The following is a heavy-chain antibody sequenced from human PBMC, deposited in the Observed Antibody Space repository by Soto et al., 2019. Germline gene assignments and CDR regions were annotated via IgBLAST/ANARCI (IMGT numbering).Heavy chain of an antibody. Sequence: SETLSLTCTVSGGSLSSFYWSWIRQPPGKGLEWIGYIYYSGSTNYNPSLKGRVTISVDTSKNQFSLNLSSVTAADTAVYYCARERIAAIWGQGTTVTVSS. J-gene: IGHJ6*02. V-gene: IGHV4-59*01. CDR3: ARERIAAI. CDR1: GGSLSSFY. D-gene: IGHD6-25*01. CDR2: IYYSGST.